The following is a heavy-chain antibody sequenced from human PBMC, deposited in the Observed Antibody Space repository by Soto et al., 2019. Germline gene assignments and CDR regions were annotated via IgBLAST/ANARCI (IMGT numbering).Heavy chain of an antibody. CDR1: GYTFTGYY. D-gene: IGHD1-26*01. CDR2: INPNSGGT. CDR3: ASGGVLTWAY. J-gene: IGHJ4*02. Sequence: QVQLVQSGAEVKKPGASVKVSCKASGYTFTGYYMHWVRQAPGQGLEWMGWINPNSGGTNYAQQFPGGVTMTRDTSISTASMELSRLSSDATAVYFCASGGVLTWAYWGQGTVVTVSS. V-gene: IGHV1-2*02.